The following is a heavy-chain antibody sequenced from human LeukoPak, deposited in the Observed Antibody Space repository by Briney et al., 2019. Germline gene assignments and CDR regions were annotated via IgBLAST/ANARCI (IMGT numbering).Heavy chain of an antibody. CDR3: AVPLGYCSGGSCY. Sequence: PGGSLRLSCAASGFTFSSYAMSWVRQAPGKGLEWVSAISGSGGSTYYADSVKGRFTISRDNSKNTLYLQMNSLRAEDTAVYYCAVPLGYCSGGSCYWGQGTLVTVSS. V-gene: IGHV3-23*01. CDR2: ISGSGGST. D-gene: IGHD2-15*01. J-gene: IGHJ4*02. CDR1: GFTFSSYA.